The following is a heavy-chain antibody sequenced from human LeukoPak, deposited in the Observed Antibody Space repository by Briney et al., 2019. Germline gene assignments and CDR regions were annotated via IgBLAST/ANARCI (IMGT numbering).Heavy chain of an antibody. V-gene: IGHV3-33*06. CDR1: GFTFSSYG. CDR2: IWYDGSNK. J-gene: IGHJ4*02. D-gene: IGHD3-10*01. CDR3: AKVPPGVRGYYFDY. Sequence: PGGSLRLSCAASGFTFSSYGMHCVRQAPGKGREWVAVIWYDGSNKYYADSVKGRFTISRDNSKNTLYLQMNSLRAEDTAVYYCAKVPPGVRGYYFDYWGQGTLVTVSS.